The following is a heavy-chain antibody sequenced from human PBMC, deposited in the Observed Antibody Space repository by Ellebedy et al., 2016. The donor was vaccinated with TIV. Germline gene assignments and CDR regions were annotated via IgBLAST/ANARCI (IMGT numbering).Heavy chain of an antibody. D-gene: IGHD3-22*01. CDR1: GGSISSGGYY. CDR3: ARENYDSRGLDY. Sequence: SETLSLTXTVSGGSISSGGYYWSWIRQHPGKGLEWIGYIYYSGSTYYNPSLKSRVTISVDTSKNQFSLKLSSVTAADTAVYYCARENYDSRGLDYWGQGTLVTVSS. CDR2: IYYSGST. J-gene: IGHJ4*02. V-gene: IGHV4-31*03.